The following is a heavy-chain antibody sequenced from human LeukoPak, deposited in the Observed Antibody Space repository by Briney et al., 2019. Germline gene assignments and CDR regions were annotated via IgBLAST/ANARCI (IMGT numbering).Heavy chain of an antibody. J-gene: IGHJ4*02. D-gene: IGHD3-3*01. CDR3: VRGWYDFWSGYYGY. CDR1: GYTFTGYY. CDR2: INPNSGGT. V-gene: IGHV1-2*02. Sequence: GASVKVSRKASGYTFTGYYMHWVRQAPGQGLEWMGWINPNSGGTNYAQKFQGRVTMTRDTSISTAYMELSRLRSDDTAVYYCVRGWYDFWSGYYGYWGQGTLVTVSS.